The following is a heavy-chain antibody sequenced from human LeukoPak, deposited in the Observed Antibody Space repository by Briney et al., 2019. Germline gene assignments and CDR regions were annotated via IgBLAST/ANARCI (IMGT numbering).Heavy chain of an antibody. CDR3: ARARGKLNYYFDY. CDR2: ISAYNGNT. CDR1: GYTFTSYG. J-gene: IGHJ4*02. Sequence: GASVKVSCKASGYTFTSYGISWVRQAPGQGLEWMGWISAYNGNTNYAQKLQGRVTMTRDMSTSTVYMELSSLRSEDTAVYYCARARGKLNYYFDYWGQGTLVTVSS. D-gene: IGHD1-7*01. V-gene: IGHV1-18*01.